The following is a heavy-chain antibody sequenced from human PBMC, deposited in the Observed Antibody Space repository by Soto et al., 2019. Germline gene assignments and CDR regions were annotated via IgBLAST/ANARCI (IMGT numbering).Heavy chain of an antibody. D-gene: IGHD4-17*01. CDR2: ISGSRNYI. CDR3: AREMVTTVVNDWYFDI. J-gene: IGHJ2*01. CDR1: GFTFSSYN. V-gene: IGHV3-21*01. Sequence: GGSLRLSCTASGFTFSSYNMNWVRQAPGKGLEWVSSISGSRNYIYYADSVKGRFTISRDNAKNSLLLQMNSLRAEDTAVYFCAREMVTTVVNDWYFDIWGRGTLVTVSS.